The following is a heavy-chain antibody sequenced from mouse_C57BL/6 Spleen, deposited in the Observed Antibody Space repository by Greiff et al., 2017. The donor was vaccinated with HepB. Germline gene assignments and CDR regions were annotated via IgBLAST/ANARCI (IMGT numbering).Heavy chain of an antibody. CDR1: GYTFTDYY. CDR2: INPYNGGT. D-gene: IGHD4-1*01. CDR3: ARDWGYFDY. Sequence: EVQLQQSGPVLVKPGASVKMSCKASGYTFTDYYMNWVKQSHGKSLEWIGVINPYNGGTSYNQKFKGKATLTVDKSSSTAYMELNSLTSEDSAVYYCARDWGYFDYWGQGTTLTVSS. J-gene: IGHJ2*01. V-gene: IGHV1-19*01.